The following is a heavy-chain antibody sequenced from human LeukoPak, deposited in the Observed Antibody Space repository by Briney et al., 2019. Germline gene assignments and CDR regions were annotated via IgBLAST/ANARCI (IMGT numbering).Heavy chain of an antibody. J-gene: IGHJ4*02. V-gene: IGHV3-15*01. CDR3: NTDLRRYPYFDS. D-gene: IGHD3-9*01. CDR1: GFTFSNAW. Sequence: GGSLRLSCAASGFTFSNAWMSWVRQAPGKGLEWVGRIKSNTDGGTTDYAAPVKGRFTISRDDSKNTLYLQTNSLKSEDTAVYYCNTDLRRYPYFDSWGQGTQVTVSS. CDR2: IKSNTDGGTT.